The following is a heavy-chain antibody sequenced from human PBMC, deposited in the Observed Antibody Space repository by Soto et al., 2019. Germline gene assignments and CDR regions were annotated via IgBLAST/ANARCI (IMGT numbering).Heavy chain of an antibody. J-gene: IGHJ3*02. CDR3: AREELGVIIAARPGPDAFES. CDR2: INPSGGST. V-gene: IGHV1-46*03. CDR1: GYTFTSYY. Sequence: ASVKVSCKASGYTFTSYYMHWVRQAPGQGLEWMGIINPSGGSTSYAQKFQGRVTMTRDTSTSTVYMELSSLRSEDTAVYYCAREELGVIIAARPGPDAFESWGKGSMVTGSS. D-gene: IGHD6-6*01.